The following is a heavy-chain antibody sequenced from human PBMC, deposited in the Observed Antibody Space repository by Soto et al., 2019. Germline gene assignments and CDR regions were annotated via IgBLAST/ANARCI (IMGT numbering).Heavy chain of an antibody. V-gene: IGHV1-3*01. D-gene: IGHD4-17*01. J-gene: IGHJ4*02. CDR3: ARNLIYGDYPLDY. CDR1: GYTFTSYA. Sequence: ASVKVSCTASGYTFTSYAIHWLRQAPGQRLEWMGWINAGNGNTKYSQKFQGKVTTTRDTSTSTAHMELSSLRSEDTAVCYCARNLIYGDYPLDYWGQGTLVTVS. CDR2: INAGNGNT.